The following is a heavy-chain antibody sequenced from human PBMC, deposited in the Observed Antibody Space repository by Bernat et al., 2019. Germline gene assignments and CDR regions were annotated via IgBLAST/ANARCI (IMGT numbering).Heavy chain of an antibody. Sequence: QVQLQESGPGLVKPSETLSLTCAVSGYSISSGYYWGWIRQPPGKGLEWIGSIYHSGSTYYNPSLKSRVTISVDTSKNQFSLMLSSVTAADTAVYYCAREGEQWLAKDFDYWGQGTLVTVSS. J-gene: IGHJ4*02. CDR3: AREGEQWLAKDFDY. CDR2: IYHSGST. CDR1: GYSISSGYY. D-gene: IGHD6-19*01. V-gene: IGHV4-38-2*02.